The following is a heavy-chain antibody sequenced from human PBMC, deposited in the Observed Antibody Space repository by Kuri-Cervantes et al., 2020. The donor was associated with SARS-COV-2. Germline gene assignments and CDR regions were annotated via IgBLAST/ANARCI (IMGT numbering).Heavy chain of an antibody. CDR1: GGSFSGYY. CDR3: ARGLGGYSSPTNWFEP. V-gene: IGHV4-34*01. Sequence: SETLSLTCAVYGGSFSGYYWSWIRPPPGKGLEGVGEINHSGSTNYNPSLKSRVTISVATSKNQYSLKLSSVTVADTAVYYCARGLGGYSSPTNWFEPMGQGTLVTVSS. J-gene: IGHJ5*02. D-gene: IGHD6-19*01. CDR2: INHSGST.